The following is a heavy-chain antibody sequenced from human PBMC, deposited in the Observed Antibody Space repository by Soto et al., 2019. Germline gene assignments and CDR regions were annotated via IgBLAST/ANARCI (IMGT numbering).Heavy chain of an antibody. D-gene: IGHD6-6*01. CDR2: VISTGGST. Sequence: EVQLLESGGGLVQPGGSLRLSCAASGFTFSSYVMSWARQAPGKGLQWVSSVISTGGSTYYADSVKGRFTISRDNSKNKLFLQMNSLRAEDTAVYYCAKLPYTSSSGGVSYWGQGSLVTVSS. CDR1: GFTFSSYV. V-gene: IGHV3-23*01. J-gene: IGHJ4*02. CDR3: AKLPYTSSSGGVSY.